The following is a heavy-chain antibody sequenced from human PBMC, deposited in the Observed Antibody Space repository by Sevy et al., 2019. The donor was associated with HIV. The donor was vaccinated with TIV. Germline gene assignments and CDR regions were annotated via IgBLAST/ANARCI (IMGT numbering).Heavy chain of an antibody. CDR1: GDTFSSYA. CDR2: IIPIFGTA. CDR3: AITYYYDSSGYPEYFQH. D-gene: IGHD3-22*01. V-gene: IGHV1-69*13. J-gene: IGHJ1*01. Sequence: ASVKVSCKASGDTFSSYAISWVRQAPGQGLEWMGGIIPIFGTANYAQKFQGRVTITADESTSTAYMELSSLRSEDTAVYYCAITYYYDSSGYPEYFQHWGQGTLVTVSS.